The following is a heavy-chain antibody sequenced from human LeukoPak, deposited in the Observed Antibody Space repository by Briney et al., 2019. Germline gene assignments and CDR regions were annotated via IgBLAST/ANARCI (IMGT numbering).Heavy chain of an antibody. J-gene: IGHJ4*02. CDR3: ARVGTTMIVRAFDY. V-gene: IGHV1-2*02. CDR2: INPNSGGT. D-gene: IGHD3-22*01. Sequence: GASVKVSCKASGYTFTGYYMHWVRQAPGQGLEWMGWINPNSGGTNYAQKFQGRVTMTRDTSISTAYMELSRLRSDDTAVYYCARVGTTMIVRAFDYWGQGTLVTVSS. CDR1: GYTFTGYY.